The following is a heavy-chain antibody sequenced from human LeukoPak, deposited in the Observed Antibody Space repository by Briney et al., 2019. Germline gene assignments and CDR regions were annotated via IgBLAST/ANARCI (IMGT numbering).Heavy chain of an antibody. Sequence: ASETLSLTCTVSGGSISSGDYYWSWIRQPPGKGLEWIGYIYYSGSTYYNPSLKSRVTISVDTSKNQFSLKLSSVTAADTAVYYCARDRGDTAMVHFDYWGQGTLVTVSS. D-gene: IGHD5-18*01. V-gene: IGHV4-30-4*08. CDR2: IYYSGST. J-gene: IGHJ4*02. CDR1: GGSISSGDYY. CDR3: ARDRGDTAMVHFDY.